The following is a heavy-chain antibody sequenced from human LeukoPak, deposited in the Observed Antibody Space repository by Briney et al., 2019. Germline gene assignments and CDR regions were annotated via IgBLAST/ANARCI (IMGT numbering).Heavy chain of an antibody. CDR3: ARVITGSTYGQFDF. CDR2: INSDGSRT. V-gene: IGHV3-74*01. J-gene: IGHJ4*02. Sequence: GGSLRLSCTASGFTFSDYWMHWVRQAPGKGLVWVSRINSDGSRTNYADCVKGRFTISRDNAKNTVFLQMNSLTAEDAAVYYRARVITGSTYGQFDFWGQGALATVSS. CDR1: GFTFSDYW. D-gene: IGHD5-18*01.